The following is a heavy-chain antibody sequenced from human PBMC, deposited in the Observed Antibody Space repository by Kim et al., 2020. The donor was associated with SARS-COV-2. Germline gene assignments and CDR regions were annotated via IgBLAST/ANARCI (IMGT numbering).Heavy chain of an antibody. D-gene: IGHD3-22*01. Sequence: GGSLRLSCVGSGFAFSTSWMTWVRQVPGKGLEWVANIKADGRDTYYVDSVKGRFTISRDNAKSSVYLQMNSLRAEDTAVYYCARDPDDSSGYGAFDYWGQGTLVTVAS. CDR2: IKADGRDT. J-gene: IGHJ4*02. CDR3: ARDPDDSSGYGAFDY. CDR1: GFAFSTSW. V-gene: IGHV3-7*01.